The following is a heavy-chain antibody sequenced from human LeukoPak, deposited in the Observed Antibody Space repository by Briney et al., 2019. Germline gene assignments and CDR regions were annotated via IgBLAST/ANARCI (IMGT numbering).Heavy chain of an antibody. Sequence: GGSLRLSWAASGFTFSNAWMSWVRQAPGKGLEWVGSIKSKTDGGTTDYAAPVKGRFTISRDDSKNTLYLQMNSLKTEDTAVYYCTTELGDYWGQGTLVTVSS. V-gene: IGHV3-15*01. J-gene: IGHJ4*02. D-gene: IGHD6-13*01. CDR1: GFTFSNAW. CDR2: IKSKTDGGTT. CDR3: TTELGDY.